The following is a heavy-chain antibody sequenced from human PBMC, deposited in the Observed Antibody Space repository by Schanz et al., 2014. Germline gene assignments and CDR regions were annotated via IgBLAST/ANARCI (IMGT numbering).Heavy chain of an antibody. CDR2: IRYDGINK. Sequence: QVRLGESGGGVVQPGGSLRLSCAASGFTFSTTGMHWVRQAPGKGLVWVTYIRYDGINKYYADSVKGRFTVSRDNAKSTLFLQMDSLRPEDTAIYYCVRDYNWGFDNWGQGTLVTVSS. D-gene: IGHD7-27*01. J-gene: IGHJ4*02. CDR3: VRDYNWGFDN. V-gene: IGHV3-30*02. CDR1: GFTFSTTG.